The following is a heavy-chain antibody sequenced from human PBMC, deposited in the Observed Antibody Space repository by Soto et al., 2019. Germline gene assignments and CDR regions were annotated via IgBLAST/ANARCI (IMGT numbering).Heavy chain of an antibody. D-gene: IGHD6-6*01. CDR3: ARGVFGQQLVFDY. J-gene: IGHJ4*02. Sequence: PSETLSLTCTVSGGSISSSSYYWGWIRQPPGKGLEWIGSIYYSGSTNYNPSLKSRVTMSVDTSKNQFSLKLSSVTAADTAVYYCARGVFGQQLVFDYWGQGTLVTVSS. V-gene: IGHV4-39*07. CDR2: IYYSGST. CDR1: GGSISSSSYY.